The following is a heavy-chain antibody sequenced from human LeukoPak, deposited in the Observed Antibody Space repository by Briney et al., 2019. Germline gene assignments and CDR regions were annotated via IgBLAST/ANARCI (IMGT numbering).Heavy chain of an antibody. V-gene: IGHV3-30*02. CDR2: IHYDGGHN. D-gene: IGHD6-19*01. CDR3: AKDLETVAGTYFDS. CDR1: AFTFSTYG. J-gene: IGHJ4*02. Sequence: GGSLRLSCTASAFTFSTYGMHWVRQAPGKGLEWVAFIHYDGGHNYYADSVKGRFTISRDNSKNTLHLQMNSLRAEDTAVYYCAKDLETVAGTYFDSWGQGTLVTVSS.